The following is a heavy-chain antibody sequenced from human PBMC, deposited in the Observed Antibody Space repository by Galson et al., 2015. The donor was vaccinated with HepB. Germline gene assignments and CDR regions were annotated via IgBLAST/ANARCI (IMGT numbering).Heavy chain of an antibody. CDR3: AKERYNWTPYYFDC. Sequence: SLRLSCAASGFTFSSYALSWVRQAPGKGLEWVSAISGSGGNTYYADSVKGRFTISRDNSKNTLYLQMNSLRAEDTAIYYCAKERYNWTPYYFDCWGQGTLVTVSS. J-gene: IGHJ4*02. V-gene: IGHV3-23*01. D-gene: IGHD1-20*01. CDR1: GFTFSSYA. CDR2: ISGSGGNT.